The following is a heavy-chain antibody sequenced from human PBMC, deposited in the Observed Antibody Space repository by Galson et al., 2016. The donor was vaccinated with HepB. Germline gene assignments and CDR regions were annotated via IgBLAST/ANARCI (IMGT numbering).Heavy chain of an antibody. D-gene: IGHD7-27*01. Sequence: SETLSLTCDVSGGSITSANWWSWVRQPPGEGLEWIGEIYHSGSTNYNPSLKSRATVSLDKSKSQFSLKLTSVTAADTAKYYCATSGGPTWGSFDYWGQGILVTVSS. V-gene: IGHV4-4*02. CDR3: ATSGGPTWGSFDY. CDR1: GGSITSANW. J-gene: IGHJ4*02. CDR2: IYHSGST.